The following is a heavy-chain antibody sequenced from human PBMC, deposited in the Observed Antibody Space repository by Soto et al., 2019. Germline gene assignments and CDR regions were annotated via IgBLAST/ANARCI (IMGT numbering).Heavy chain of an antibody. D-gene: IGHD2-15*01. Sequence: GGSLRLSCAASGFIVSSNYMSWVRQAPGKWLEWVSVIYSGGSTYYADSVKGRFTISRDNSKNTLYLQMNSLRAEDTAVYYCARTVVVVTATPGAFDIXGQGTVVTVS. V-gene: IGHV3-53*01. CDR3: ARTVVVVTATPGAFDI. CDR1: GFIVSSNY. CDR2: IYSGGST. J-gene: IGHJ3*02.